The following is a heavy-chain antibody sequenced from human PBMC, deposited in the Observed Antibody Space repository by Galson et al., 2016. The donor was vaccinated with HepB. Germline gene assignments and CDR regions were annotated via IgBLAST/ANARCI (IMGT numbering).Heavy chain of an antibody. D-gene: IGHD1-1*01. CDR2: ISGYNGNT. J-gene: IGHJ6*02. CDR3: AREDWNPRYYFNGMDV. CDR1: GYTFTTYG. V-gene: IGHV1-18*01. Sequence: SVKVSCKASGYTFTTYGISWVRQAPGRGLEWMGWISGYNGNTHYAQKFQDRVTLTRDTSTGTAYMDLWSLTSDDTAVYYCAREDWNPRYYFNGMDVWGQGTTVTVSS.